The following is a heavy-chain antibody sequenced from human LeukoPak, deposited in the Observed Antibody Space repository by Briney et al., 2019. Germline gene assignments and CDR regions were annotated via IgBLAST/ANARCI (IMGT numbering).Heavy chain of an antibody. V-gene: IGHV3-23*01. J-gene: IGHJ4*02. CDR3: AKALNNPLYYYDSSGYEPFDY. Sequence: GGSLRLSCAASGFTFSSYAMSWVRQAPGKGLEWVSAISGSSGSTNYADSVKGRFTISRDSSKNTLYLQMNSLRAEDTAVYYCAKALNNPLYYYDSSGYEPFDYWGQGTLVTVSS. CDR1: GFTFSSYA. CDR2: ISGSSGST. D-gene: IGHD3-22*01.